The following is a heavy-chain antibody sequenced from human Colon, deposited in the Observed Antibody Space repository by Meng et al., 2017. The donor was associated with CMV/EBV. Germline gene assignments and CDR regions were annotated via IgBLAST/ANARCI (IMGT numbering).Heavy chain of an antibody. CDR2: IYYTGGT. J-gene: IGHJ4*02. V-gene: IGHV4-39*02. Sequence: QVALQGGGPRLVKPSETLSLTCTVSGGSISSPSYSWAWVRQPPGKGLEWIGSIYYTGGTFYSPSLKSRVTISIDTSKNHFSLKLNSVTAADTAMYYCTRETGGSSLAYWGQGILVTVSS. CDR1: GGSISSPSYS. CDR3: TRETGGSSLAY. D-gene: IGHD6-13*01.